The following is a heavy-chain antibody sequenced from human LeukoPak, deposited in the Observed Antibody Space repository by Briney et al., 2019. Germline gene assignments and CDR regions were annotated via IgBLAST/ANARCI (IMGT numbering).Heavy chain of an antibody. J-gene: IGHJ4*02. V-gene: IGHV4-34*01. CDR3: ASSGWYRGY. D-gene: IGHD6-19*01. CDR2: INHSGST. Sequence: SETLSLTCAVSGGSISSYYWTWIRQPPGKGLEWIGEINHSGSTTYNPSLKSRVTISVDTSKNQFSLKLSSVTAADTAVYYCASSGWYRGYWGQGTLVTVSS. CDR1: GGSISSYY.